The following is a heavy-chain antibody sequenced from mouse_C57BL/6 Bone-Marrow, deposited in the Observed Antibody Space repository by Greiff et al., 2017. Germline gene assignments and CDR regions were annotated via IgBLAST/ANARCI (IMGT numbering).Heavy chain of an antibody. J-gene: IGHJ1*03. D-gene: IGHD1-1*01. Sequence: VQLQQSGPELVKPGASVKMSCKASGYTFTDYNMHWVKQSHGKSLEWIGYINPNNGGTSYNQKFKGKATLTVNKSSSTAYMELRSLTSEDSAVYYCARCYYGSSWYFDVWGTGTTVTVSS. CDR3: ARCYYGSSWYFDV. CDR1: GYTFTDYN. V-gene: IGHV1-22*01. CDR2: INPNNGGT.